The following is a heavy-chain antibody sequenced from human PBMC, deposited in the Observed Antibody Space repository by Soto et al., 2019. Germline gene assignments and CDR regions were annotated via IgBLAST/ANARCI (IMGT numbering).Heavy chain of an antibody. CDR2: IKSKTDGGTT. CDR1: GFTFSNAW. J-gene: IGHJ3*02. Sequence: EVQLVESGGGLVKPGGSLRLSCAASGFTFSNAWMSWVRQAPGKGLEWVGRIKSKTDGGTTDYAAPVKGRFTISRDDSKNTLYLQMNSLKTEDTAVYYCTAAGYSYGYVAFDIWGQGTMVTVSS. V-gene: IGHV3-15*01. CDR3: TAAGYSYGYVAFDI. D-gene: IGHD5-18*01.